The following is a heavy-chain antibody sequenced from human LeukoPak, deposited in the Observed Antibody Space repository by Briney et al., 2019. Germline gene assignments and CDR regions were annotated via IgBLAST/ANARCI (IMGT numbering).Heavy chain of an antibody. J-gene: IGHJ4*02. CDR3: ARDLDYGGYSNFDY. V-gene: IGHV3-21*01. CDR2: ISSSSSYI. D-gene: IGHD4-23*01. Sequence: GGSLRLSCAASGFTFSSYSMNWVRQAPGKGLEWVSSISSSSSYIYYADSVKGRLTISRDNAKNSLYLQMNSLRAEDTAVYYCARDLDYGGYSNFDYWGQGTLVTVSS. CDR1: GFTFSSYS.